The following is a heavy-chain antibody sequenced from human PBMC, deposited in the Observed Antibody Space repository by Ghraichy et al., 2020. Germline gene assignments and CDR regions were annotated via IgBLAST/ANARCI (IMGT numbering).Heavy chain of an antibody. D-gene: IGHD6-6*01. V-gene: IGHV4-39*01. CDR3: ARHGTDYISSSSNYYYAMDV. J-gene: IGHJ6*02. CDR2: VYYSGTT. CDR1: GGSIASTTYY. Sequence: TLSLTCTVSGGSIASTTYYWGWIRQPPGKGLEWIGTVYYSGTTYYNPSLKSRLTISVDTSNNQFSLRLSSVTAADTSVYYCARHGTDYISSSSNYYYAMDVWGQGITVTVSS.